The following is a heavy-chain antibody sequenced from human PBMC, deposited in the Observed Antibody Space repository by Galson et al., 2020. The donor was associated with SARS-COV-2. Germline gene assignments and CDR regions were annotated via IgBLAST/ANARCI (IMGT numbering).Heavy chain of an antibody. J-gene: IGHJ4*02. CDR3: AKNGWTFDR. CDR2: INQDGSEQ. CDR1: GFNFNNNY. D-gene: IGHD6-19*01. V-gene: IGHV3-7*01. Sequence: GESLKISCAASGFNFNNNYMTWVRQAPAKGLEWVANINQDGSEQSYVDSVKGRFTISRDNAENSLYLQMNTLRVEDTAVYYCAKNGWTFDRWGQGTLVTVSS.